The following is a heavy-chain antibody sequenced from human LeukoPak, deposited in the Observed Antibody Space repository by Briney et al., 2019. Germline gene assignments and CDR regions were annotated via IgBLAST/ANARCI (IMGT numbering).Heavy chain of an antibody. CDR3: ARESINMVRGVSDL. V-gene: IGHV4-39*07. Sequence: SETLSLTCTVSGGSISSSSYYWGWIRQPPGKGLEWIGSIYYSGSTYYNPSLKSRVTISVDTSKNQFSLKLSSVTAADTAVYYCARESINMVRGVSDLWGRGTLVTVSS. D-gene: IGHD3-10*01. CDR1: GGSISSSSYY. CDR2: IYYSGST. J-gene: IGHJ2*01.